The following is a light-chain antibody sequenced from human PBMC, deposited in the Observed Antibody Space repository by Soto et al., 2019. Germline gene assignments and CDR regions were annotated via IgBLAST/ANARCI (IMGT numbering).Light chain of an antibody. CDR2: GNS. CDR3: QSYDSSLSGSNVV. V-gene: IGLV1-40*01. J-gene: IGLJ2*01. Sequence: QSVLTQPPSVSGAPGQTVTISCTGSSSNIGAGYDVHWYQQLPGTAPKLLIYGNSNRPSGVPDRFSGSKSGTSASLAITGLQAEDEADYYCQSYDSSLSGSNVVFGGGTKLTVL. CDR1: SSNIGAGYD.